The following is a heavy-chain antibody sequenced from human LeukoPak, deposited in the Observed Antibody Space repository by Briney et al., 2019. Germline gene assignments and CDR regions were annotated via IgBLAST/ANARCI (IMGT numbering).Heavy chain of an antibody. CDR2: ISSNGGST. V-gene: IGHV3-64*04. Sequence: PGGSLRLSCSASGFXFSSFAIHWVRQAPGKGLEYVSAISSNGGSTYNADSVKGRFTISRDNSKNTLYLQMNSLRAEDTGVYSCAKGEYYDILTGHLDYWGQGTLVTVSS. J-gene: IGHJ4*02. CDR1: GFXFSSFA. D-gene: IGHD3-9*01. CDR3: AKGEYYDILTGHLDY.